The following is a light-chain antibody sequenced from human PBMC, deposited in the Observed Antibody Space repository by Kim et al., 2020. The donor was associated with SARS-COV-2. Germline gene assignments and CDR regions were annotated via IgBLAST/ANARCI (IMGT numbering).Light chain of an antibody. CDR2: GAS. Sequence: PGERAPLPCRASRSISGNLAWYQQKPGQPPRLLIYGASIRATGVPARFSGSRSGTEFTLTISSLQSEDFAVYYCQQYHNWPPGTFGGGTKVDIK. CDR1: RSISGN. CDR3: QQYHNWPPGT. J-gene: IGKJ4*01. V-gene: IGKV3-15*01.